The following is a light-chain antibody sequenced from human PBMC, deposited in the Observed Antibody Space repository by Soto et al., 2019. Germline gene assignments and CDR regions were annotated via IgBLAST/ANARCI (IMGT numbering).Light chain of an antibody. CDR2: GNS. CDR1: SSNIGSIYD. CDR3: SAYTTSIALYV. J-gene: IGLJ1*01. Sequence: QSVLTQPPSVSGAPGQRVTISCTGSSSNIGSIYDVHWYQQLPGTAPKLLIYGNSNRPSGVPDRFSGSKSGTSASLAITGLQAEDEADYYCSAYTTSIALYVFGAGTKLTVL. V-gene: IGLV1-40*01.